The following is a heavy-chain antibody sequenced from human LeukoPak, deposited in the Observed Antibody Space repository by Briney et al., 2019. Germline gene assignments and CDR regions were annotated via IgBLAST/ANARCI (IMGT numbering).Heavy chain of an antibody. CDR3: AREVSEGFDF. CDR2: LGTRSTSI. J-gene: IGHJ4*02. D-gene: IGHD3-22*01. CDR1: GFTFSGYS. Sequence: PGGSLRLSCTASGFTFSGYSMNWIRQAPGKGLEWVSSLGTRSTSIYHAGSVKGRFAISRDNAKNSLYLQMNSLRAEDTALYYCAREVSEGFDFWGQGTLVTVSS. V-gene: IGHV3-21*01.